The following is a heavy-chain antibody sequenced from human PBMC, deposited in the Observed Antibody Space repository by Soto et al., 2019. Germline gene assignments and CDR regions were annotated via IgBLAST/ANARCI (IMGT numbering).Heavy chain of an antibody. CDR2: INGDASST. J-gene: IGHJ6*02. Sequence: VGSLRLSCEASGFSIRDYWMHWVRQAPGEGLVWVSCINGDASSTTYADSVKGRFTISRDDAKNTVYLQMTSLRAEDTAVYFCARDRSYAMEVWGQGTRVTVSS. CDR3: ARDRSYAMEV. CDR1: GFSIRDYW. V-gene: IGHV3-74*01.